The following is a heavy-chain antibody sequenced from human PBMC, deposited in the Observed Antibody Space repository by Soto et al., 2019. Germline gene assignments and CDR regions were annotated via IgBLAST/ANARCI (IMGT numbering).Heavy chain of an antibody. CDR3: ASGGTSDLWSGYSLLYYFDY. CDR1: GGSFIGYH. Sequence: QVQLQQWGAGLLKPSETLSLTCAVYGGSFIGYHWSWIRQPPGKGLEWIGEINHSGSSNYNPSLKSRVTISLDRSKNQFSLKLSSVTAADSAVYFCASGGTSDLWSGYSLLYYFDYWGQGTLVTVSS. V-gene: IGHV4-34*01. D-gene: IGHD3-3*01. CDR2: INHSGSS. J-gene: IGHJ4*02.